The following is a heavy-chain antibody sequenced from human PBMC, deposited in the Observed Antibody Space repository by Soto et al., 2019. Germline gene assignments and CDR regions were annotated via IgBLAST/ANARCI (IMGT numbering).Heavy chain of an antibody. CDR3: ARVVSYYGSGSLFDY. V-gene: IGHV1-3*01. D-gene: IGHD3-10*01. CDR2: INAGNGNA. Sequence: QVQLVQSGAEVKTPGASVKVSCKASGYTFTSYAMHWVRQAPGQRLEGLGWINAGNGNAKYSQKFQGRVTITRDTSASTAYMELSSLRSEDTAVYYCARVVSYYGSGSLFDYWGQGTLVTVSS. CDR1: GYTFTSYA. J-gene: IGHJ4*02.